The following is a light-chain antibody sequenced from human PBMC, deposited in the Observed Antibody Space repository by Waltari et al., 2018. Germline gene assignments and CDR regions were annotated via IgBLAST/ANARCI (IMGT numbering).Light chain of an antibody. V-gene: IGKV3-20*01. CDR3: QPYDDSPPWT. J-gene: IGKJ1*01. CDR1: QSVSNNY. Sequence: EIVLTQSPGTLSLSPGERATFPCRASQSVSNNYLAWYQQKPGQAPRLLIYGASSRATGIPDRFSGSGSGTDFTLTISRLEPEDFAVYYCQPYDDSPPWTFGQGTKVEIK. CDR2: GAS.